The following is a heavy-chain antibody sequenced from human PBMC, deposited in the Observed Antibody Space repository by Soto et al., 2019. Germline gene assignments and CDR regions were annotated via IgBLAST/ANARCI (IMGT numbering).Heavy chain of an antibody. Sequence: QVQLVQSGAEVKKPGSSVKVSCKASGGTFSSYAISWVRQAPGQGLEWMGGIIPIFGTANYAQKFQGRVTITADKSTSTAYMELSSLRSEDTAVDYWARGATAHSSGWDYYDDGMDVWGQGTTVTVSS. CDR2: IIPIFGTA. D-gene: IGHD6-19*01. CDR1: GGTFSSYA. CDR3: ARGATAHSSGWDYYDDGMDV. V-gene: IGHV1-69*06. J-gene: IGHJ6*02.